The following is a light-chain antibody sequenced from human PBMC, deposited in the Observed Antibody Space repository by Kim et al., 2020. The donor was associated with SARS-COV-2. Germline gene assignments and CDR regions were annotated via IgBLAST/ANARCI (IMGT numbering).Light chain of an antibody. CDR1: FSNIGTNY. J-gene: IGLJ3*02. CDR2: DNN. CDR3: ATWDSNLSEWV. Sequence: QSVLTQPPSVSAAPGQKVTISCSGSFSNIGTNYVAWHQQLPGTAPKVVIYDNNRRPSGIPDRFSGSRSGTSVTLGITGVQTGDEADYYCATWDSNLSEWVFGGGTQLTVL. V-gene: IGLV1-51*01.